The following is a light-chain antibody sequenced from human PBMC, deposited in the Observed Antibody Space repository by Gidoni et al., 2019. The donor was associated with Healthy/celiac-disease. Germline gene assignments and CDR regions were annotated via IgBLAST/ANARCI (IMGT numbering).Light chain of an antibody. V-gene: IGLV2-14*03. CDR3: SSYTSSSTQVV. CDR1: ISDVGGYNY. Sequence: QPALTQPPSVSGLRGQSISLSCTGTISDVGGYNYASWYQQHPGKAPKLMIYDVSTRPSGVSNRFSGSKSGNTASLTISGLQAEDEADYYCSSYTSSSTQVVFGGGTKLTVL. CDR2: DVS. J-gene: IGLJ2*01.